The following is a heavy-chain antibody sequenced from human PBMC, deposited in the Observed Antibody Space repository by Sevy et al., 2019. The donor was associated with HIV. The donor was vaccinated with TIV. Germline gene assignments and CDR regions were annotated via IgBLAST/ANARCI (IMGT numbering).Heavy chain of an antibody. CDR1: GYTFTSYG. D-gene: IGHD3-22*01. J-gene: IGHJ3*02. CDR3: ARDLEYYYDSSGYFDDAFDI. V-gene: IGHV1-18*01. CDR2: ISAYNGNT. Sequence: ASVKVSCKASGYTFTSYGISWVRQAPGQGLEWMGWISAYNGNTNYAQKLQGRVTMTTDTSTSTGYMELRSLRSDDTAVYYCARDLEYYYDSSGYFDDAFDIWGQGTMVTVSS.